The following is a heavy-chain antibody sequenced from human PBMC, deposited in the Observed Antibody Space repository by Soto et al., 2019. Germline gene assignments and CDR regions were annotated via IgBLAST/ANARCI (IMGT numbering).Heavy chain of an antibody. Sequence: QLHLAQSGAVVKKPGASVTVSCSASGYPVTAYYMHWVRQAPGRGLEWMGGINPATGAAKYTQTFQGRVTMPRDTSTSTVFMELSGRTSEDTAVFYCARGGGVGVAGSAAFDMWGQGTLVTVSS. J-gene: IGHJ3*02. CDR1: GYPVTAYY. D-gene: IGHD3-3*01. CDR3: ARGGGVGVAGSAAFDM. V-gene: IGHV1-2*02. CDR2: INPATGAA.